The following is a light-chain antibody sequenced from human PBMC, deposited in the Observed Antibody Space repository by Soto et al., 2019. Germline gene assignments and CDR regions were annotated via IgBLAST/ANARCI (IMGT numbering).Light chain of an antibody. Sequence: QSALTQPASVSGSPGPSITISCTGTSSDVGGYNYVSWYQQHPGKAPKLMIYDVSNRPSGVSNRFSGSKSGNTASLTISGLQADYEADYYCSSYTSSSTPHVVFGGGTKLTVL. V-gene: IGLV2-14*01. CDR1: SSDVGGYNY. J-gene: IGLJ2*01. CDR3: SSYTSSSTPHVV. CDR2: DVS.